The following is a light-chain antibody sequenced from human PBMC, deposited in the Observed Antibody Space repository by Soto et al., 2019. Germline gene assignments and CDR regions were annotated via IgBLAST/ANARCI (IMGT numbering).Light chain of an antibody. CDR3: QQYGNSPWT. V-gene: IGKV3-20*01. CDR2: AAS. J-gene: IGKJ1*01. CDR1: QSVSSNY. Sequence: EIVLTQSPGTLSLSPGERATLSCRASQSVSSNYLAWCQQKPGQAPRLLIYAASSRATGIPDRFSGSGSGTDFTLTISRLEPEDFAVYYCQQYGNSPWTFGQGTRWIS.